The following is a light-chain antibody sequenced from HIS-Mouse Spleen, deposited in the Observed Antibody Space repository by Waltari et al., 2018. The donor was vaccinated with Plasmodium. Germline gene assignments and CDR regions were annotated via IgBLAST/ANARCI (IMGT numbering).Light chain of an antibody. CDR1: VLQINY. CDR2: KDS. J-gene: IGLJ3*02. V-gene: IGLV3-27*01. Sequence: SYELTQQSSVSVSPGQTARTTCSGDVLQINYARWFQQKPGKAPLLVIYKDSRRPSGIPERFSGSNSGTTVTLTISGAQVEDEADYYCYSAADNNRVFGGGTKLTVL. CDR3: YSAADNNRV.